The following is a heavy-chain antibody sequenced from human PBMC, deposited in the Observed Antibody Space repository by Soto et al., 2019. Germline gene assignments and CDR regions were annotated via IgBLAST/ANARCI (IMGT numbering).Heavy chain of an antibody. V-gene: IGHV4-34*01. CDR3: ATNHCNHHYYYGMDV. J-gene: IGHJ6*02. D-gene: IGHD2-21*02. CDR1: GGSFSGYY. CDR2: INHSRST. Sequence: QVQLQQWGAGLLKPSETLSLTCAVYGGSFSGYYWSWIRQPPGKGLGWFREINHSRSTTYNPSLIRRATITTVHSKNHSYPKLRSSTAAETAAFYCATNHCNHHYYYGMDVWGQGTTVTVSS.